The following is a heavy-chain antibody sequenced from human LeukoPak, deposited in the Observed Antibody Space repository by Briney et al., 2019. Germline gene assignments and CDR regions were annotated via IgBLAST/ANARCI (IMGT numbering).Heavy chain of an antibody. CDR3: AKDPTSTMVRIDV. D-gene: IGHD3-10*01. V-gene: IGHV3-33*06. CDR1: GFTFSSYG. J-gene: IGHJ6*04. Sequence: GGSLRLSCAASGFTFSSYGMHWVCQAPGKGLEWVAVIWYDGINKYYVDSVKGRFTISRDNSKNTLYLQMNSLRAEDTAVYYCAKDPTSTMVRIDVWGKGTTVTVSS. CDR2: IWYDGINK.